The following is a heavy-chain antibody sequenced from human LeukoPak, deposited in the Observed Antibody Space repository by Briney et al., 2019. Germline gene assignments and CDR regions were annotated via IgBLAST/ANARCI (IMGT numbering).Heavy chain of an antibody. Sequence: QPGGSLRLSCAASGFTFSSYAMSWVRQAPGKGREWVSAISGSGGSTYYADSVKGRFTISRDNSKNTLYLQMNSLRAEDTAVYFCARQLGYCSDGNCYFDYWGQGTLVTVS. J-gene: IGHJ4*02. V-gene: IGHV3-23*01. CDR1: GFTFSSYA. CDR2: ISGSGGST. CDR3: ARQLGYCSDGNCYFDY. D-gene: IGHD2-15*01.